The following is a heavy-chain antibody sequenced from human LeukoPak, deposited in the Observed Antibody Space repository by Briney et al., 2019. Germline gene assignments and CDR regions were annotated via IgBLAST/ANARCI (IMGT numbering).Heavy chain of an antibody. V-gene: IGHV3-53*01. CDR3: ARETDYGGHDAFDI. J-gene: IGHJ3*02. CDR1: GFTVSSNY. D-gene: IGHD4-23*01. CDR2: IYSGGST. Sequence: GGSLRLSCAASGFTVSSNYMSWVRQAPGKGLEWVSVIYSGGSTYYADSVKGRFTISRDNSKNTLYLQMNSLRAEDTAVYYCARETDYGGHDAFDIWGQGTMVTVSS.